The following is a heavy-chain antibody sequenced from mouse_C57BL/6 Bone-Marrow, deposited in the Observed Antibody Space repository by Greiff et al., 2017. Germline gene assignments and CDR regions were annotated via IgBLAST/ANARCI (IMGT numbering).Heavy chain of an antibody. J-gene: IGHJ4*01. CDR1: GYAFSSSW. V-gene: IGHV1-82*01. Sequence: VQLQQSGPELVKPGASVKISCKASGYAFSSSWMNWVKQRPGKGLEWIGRIYPGDGDTNYNGKFKGKATLTADKSSSTAYMQLSSLTSEDSAVYYCARRGIYYGYDLPVDYWGQGASVTVSS. D-gene: IGHD2-2*01. CDR2: IYPGDGDT. CDR3: ARRGIYYGYDLPVDY.